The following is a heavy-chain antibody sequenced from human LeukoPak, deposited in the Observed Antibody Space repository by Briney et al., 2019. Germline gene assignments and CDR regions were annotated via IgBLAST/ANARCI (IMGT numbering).Heavy chain of an antibody. CDR1: GDSVSGSPAV. CDR2: AYYRSKWYI. Sequence: SQTLSLTCAISGDSVSGSPAVWNWIRQSPSRGLEWLGRAYYRSKWYIYYAVSVKGRITITPDTSKHQFSLQLNSVTPEDTAVYYCARGAVRGGTNFDSWGQGTLVTVSS. D-gene: IGHD3-10*01. CDR3: ARGAVRGGTNFDS. V-gene: IGHV6-1*01. J-gene: IGHJ4*02.